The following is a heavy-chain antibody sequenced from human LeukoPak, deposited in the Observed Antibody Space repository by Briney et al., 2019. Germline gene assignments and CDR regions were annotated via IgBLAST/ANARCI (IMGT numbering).Heavy chain of an antibody. CDR1: GGSFSGYF. CDR2: INYGGGT. D-gene: IGHD6-13*01. Sequence: SETLSLTCAVYGGSFSGYFWSWIRQPPGKGLEWIGEINYGGGTNYNPSLKSRVTISVDTSKNQFSLKMNSVTAADTAVYYCARAPSGEVESAARGDYLDYWGQGTLVTVSS. V-gene: IGHV4-34*01. CDR3: ARAPSGEVESAARGDYLDY. J-gene: IGHJ4*02.